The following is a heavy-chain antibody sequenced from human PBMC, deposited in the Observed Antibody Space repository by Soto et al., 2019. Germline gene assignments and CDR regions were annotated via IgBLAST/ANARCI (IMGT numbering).Heavy chain of an antibody. CDR1: GGSFSGYY. Sequence: SLTCAVYGGSFSGYYWSWIRQPPGKGLEWIGESNHNGITNYNPSLKSRVTVSVDTSKSQFSLKLSSVTAADRAVYYCARGLAARNYYYYGMDVWGQRTTVTVSS. J-gene: IGHJ6*02. D-gene: IGHD6-6*01. V-gene: IGHV4-34*01. CDR3: ARGLAARNYYYYGMDV. CDR2: SNHNGIT.